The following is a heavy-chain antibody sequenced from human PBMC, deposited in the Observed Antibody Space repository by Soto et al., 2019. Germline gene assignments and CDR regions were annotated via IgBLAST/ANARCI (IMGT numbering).Heavy chain of an antibody. CDR3: AREEGYYYDSTSGWFDP. J-gene: IGHJ5*02. CDR2: ISAYNGNT. D-gene: IGHD3-22*01. V-gene: IGHV1-18*01. CDR1: GYTFTSYG. Sequence: QVQLVQSGAEVKKPGASVKVSCKASGYTFTSYGISWVRQAPGQGLEWMGWISAYNGNTNYAQKLQGRVTMTTDTSTSTAYMELRSSRSDDTAVYYCAREEGYYYDSTSGWFDPWGQGTLVTVSS.